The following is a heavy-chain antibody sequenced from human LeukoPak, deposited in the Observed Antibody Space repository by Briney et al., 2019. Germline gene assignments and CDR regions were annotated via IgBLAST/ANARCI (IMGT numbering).Heavy chain of an antibody. CDR3: AREAYYYDSSGYYYFDY. Sequence: GGSLRLSCAASGFTFSSYSMNWVRQAPGKGLEWVSSISSSSSYINYADSVKGRFTISRDNAKNSLYLQMNSLRAEDTAVYYCAREAYYYDSSGYYYFDYWGQGTLVTVSS. J-gene: IGHJ4*02. CDR2: ISSSSSYI. D-gene: IGHD3-22*01. CDR1: GFTFSSYS. V-gene: IGHV3-21*01.